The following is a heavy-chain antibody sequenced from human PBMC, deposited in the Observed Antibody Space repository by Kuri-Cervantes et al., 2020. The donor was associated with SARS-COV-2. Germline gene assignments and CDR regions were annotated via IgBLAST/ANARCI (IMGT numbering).Heavy chain of an antibody. V-gene: IGHV4-38-2*02. D-gene: IGHD6-19*01. Sequence: SETLSLTCTVSGGSISSYYWGWIRQPPGKGLEWIGSIYHSGSTYYNPSLKSRVTISVDTSKNQFSLKLSSATAADTAVYYCARQYLAVAPNAFDIWGQGTMVTVSS. CDR2: IYHSGST. CDR1: GGSISSYY. CDR3: ARQYLAVAPNAFDI. J-gene: IGHJ3*02.